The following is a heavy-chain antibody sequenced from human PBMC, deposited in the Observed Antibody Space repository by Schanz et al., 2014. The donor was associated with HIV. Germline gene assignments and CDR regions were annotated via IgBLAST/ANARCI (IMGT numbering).Heavy chain of an antibody. CDR3: ARDYHWNWFDP. V-gene: IGHV3-9*01. J-gene: IGHJ5*02. Sequence: EVQLVESGGGLVQPGRSLRLSCAASGLTFHDYAMHWVRQAPGKGLEWVSGISWNSGSIGYADSVKGRFTISRDNAKNSLYLQMNSLRAEDTAVYYCARDYHWNWFDPWGQGTLVTVSS. CDR2: ISWNSGSI. D-gene: IGHD1-20*01. CDR1: GLTFHDYA.